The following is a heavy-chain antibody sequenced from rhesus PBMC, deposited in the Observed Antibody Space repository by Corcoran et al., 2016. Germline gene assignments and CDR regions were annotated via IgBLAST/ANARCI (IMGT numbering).Heavy chain of an antibody. CDR3: ARGFGSWVDY. J-gene: IGHJ4*01. Sequence: QLQLQESGPGLVKPSETLSLTCPFSGGSISGYWWSWIRQPPGKGLEWIGRIDSSGSTDYNPSLKSRVTISRDTSKNQFSLKLSSVTAADTAVYYCARGFGSWVDYWGQGVLVTVSS. D-gene: IGHD6-25*01. CDR1: GGSISGYW. CDR2: IDSSGST. V-gene: IGHV4-160*01.